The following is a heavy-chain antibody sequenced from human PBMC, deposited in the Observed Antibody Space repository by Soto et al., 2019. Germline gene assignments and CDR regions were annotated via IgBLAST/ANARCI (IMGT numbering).Heavy chain of an antibody. CDR1: GGSISSGNYY. V-gene: IGHV4-30-4*01. CDR2: IYYSGST. CDR3: ATEYGDYSGYYGMDV. J-gene: IGHJ6*02. Sequence: QVQLQESGPGLVKPSQTLSLTCTVSGGSISSGNYYWSWIRQPPGKGLEWIAYIYYSGSTYYNPSLKSRVTISVDTSKNQFSLKLNSVTAADTAVYYCATEYGDYSGYYGMDVWGQGTTVTVSS. D-gene: IGHD4-17*01.